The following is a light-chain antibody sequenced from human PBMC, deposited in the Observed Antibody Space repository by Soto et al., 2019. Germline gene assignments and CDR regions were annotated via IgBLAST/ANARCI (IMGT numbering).Light chain of an antibody. J-gene: IGKJ5*01. CDR1: HSIHPS. CDR3: QQRNVWPPIT. Sequence: VLTQSRATLSLTPGERATLSYRRSHSIHPSLAWYQQKPGQPPRLVVYDSTLRANGVPDRFGGSRSGTEFTLTINNLEPEDFAVYYCQQRNVWPPITFGQGTRLEIK. CDR2: DST. V-gene: IGKV3-11*01.